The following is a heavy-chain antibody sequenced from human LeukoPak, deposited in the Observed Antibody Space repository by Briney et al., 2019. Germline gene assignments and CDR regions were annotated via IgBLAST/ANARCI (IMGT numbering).Heavy chain of an antibody. CDR3: ANGWIAAAGLYGMDV. CDR2: ISYDGSNK. Sequence: ISYDGSNKYYADSVKGRFTISRDNSKNTLYLQMNSLRAEDTAVYYCANGWIAAAGLYGMDVWGQGTTVTVSS. V-gene: IGHV3-30*18. D-gene: IGHD6-13*01. J-gene: IGHJ6*02.